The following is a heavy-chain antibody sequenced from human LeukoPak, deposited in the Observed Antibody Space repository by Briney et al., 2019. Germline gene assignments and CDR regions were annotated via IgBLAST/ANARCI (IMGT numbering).Heavy chain of an antibody. J-gene: IGHJ4*02. D-gene: IGHD6-13*01. CDR2: IWYDGSSK. CDR3: ARSQSSSLIDY. CDR1: GFSFSAYG. Sequence: GGSLRLSCAASGFSFSAYGVHWVRQAPGKGLEWAAVIWYDGSSKDYADSVKGRFTFSRDNSKNTLYLQMNSLTVEDTAVYYCARSQSSSLIDYWGQGTLVIVSS. V-gene: IGHV3-33*01.